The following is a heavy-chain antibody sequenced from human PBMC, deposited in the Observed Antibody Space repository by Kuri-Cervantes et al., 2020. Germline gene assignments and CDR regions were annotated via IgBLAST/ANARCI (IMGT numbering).Heavy chain of an antibody. D-gene: IGHD6-19*01. CDR2: MNPNSGNT. CDR3: ARDSGWPFDD. J-gene: IGHJ4*02. CDR1: GYTFTGYY. Sequence: ASVKVSCKASGYTFTGYYMHWVRQAPGQGLEWVGWMNPNSGNTGYAQKFQGRVTMTTDTSTSTVFMELRSLRSDDTAVYYCARDSGWPFDDWGQGTVVTVSS. V-gene: IGHV1-2*02.